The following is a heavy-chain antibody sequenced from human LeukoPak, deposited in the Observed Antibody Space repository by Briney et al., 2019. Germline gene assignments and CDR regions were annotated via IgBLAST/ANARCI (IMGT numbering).Heavy chain of an antibody. CDR2: IHYSGSS. D-gene: IGHD2-8*01. V-gene: IGHV4-59*03. CDR3: ALDPNSNWFDF. Sequence: PSETLCLTCTVSGDSTSNFYWNWIRQSPGEGLEWIGNIHYSGSSVYNPSLKSRVTISIDTSRRQFFLKLNSVTAADTAVYFCALDPNSNWFDFWGPGTLVTVSS. J-gene: IGHJ5*01. CDR1: GDSTSNFY.